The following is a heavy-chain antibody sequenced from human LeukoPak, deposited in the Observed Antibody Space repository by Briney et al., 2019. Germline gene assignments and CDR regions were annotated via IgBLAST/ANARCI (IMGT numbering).Heavy chain of an antibody. D-gene: IGHD3-22*01. CDR1: GFTFSTYG. J-gene: IGHJ4*02. V-gene: IGHV3-30*03. CDR3: ARNYYDSSGYYYRGSFDH. CDR2: IVYDGSNK. Sequence: GGSLRLSCAASGFTFSTYGMYWVGQAPGKGLEWVAVIVYDGSNKYYADSVKGRFTISRDNSKNTLYLQMNSLRAEDTAVYYCARNYYDSSGYYYRGSFDHWGQGTLVTVSS.